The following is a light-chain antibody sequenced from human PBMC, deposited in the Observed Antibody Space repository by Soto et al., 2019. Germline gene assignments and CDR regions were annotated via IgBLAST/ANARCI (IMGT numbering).Light chain of an antibody. J-gene: IGKJ5*01. CDR3: QQFNDYPIT. Sequence: DIQLTQSPSFLSASVEDRVTISCRASQGISNYLGWYQQKPGKAPKLVINAASTLQSGVPSRFSGSGSGTDFTLTISSLQPEDFATYYCQQFNDYPITFGQGTRLEIK. CDR2: AAS. V-gene: IGKV1-9*01. CDR1: QGISNY.